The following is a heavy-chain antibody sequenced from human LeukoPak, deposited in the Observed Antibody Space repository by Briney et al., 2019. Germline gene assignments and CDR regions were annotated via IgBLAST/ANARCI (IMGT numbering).Heavy chain of an antibody. Sequence: ASVKVSCKASGYTFTSYYMHWVRQAPGQGLEWMGIINPSGGSTSYAQKLQGRVTMTRDMSTSPVYMELSSLRSEDTAVYYCARVGGVVPHLGYWGQGTLVTVSS. D-gene: IGHD3-3*01. V-gene: IGHV1-46*01. CDR2: INPSGGST. CDR1: GYTFTSYY. J-gene: IGHJ4*02. CDR3: ARVGGVVPHLGY.